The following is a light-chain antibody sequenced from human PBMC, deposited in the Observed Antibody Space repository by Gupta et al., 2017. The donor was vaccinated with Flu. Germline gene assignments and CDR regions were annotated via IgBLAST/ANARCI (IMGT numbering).Light chain of an antibody. J-gene: IGKJ2*01. V-gene: IGKV3-20*01. CDR1: QRVAGNS. CDR3: QQDGSSSYT. Sequence: IVLTQSPGTLSLSPGDIASLSCRASQRVAGNSLAWYQQKPGQAPRLLIYGASSRATGTPDRFSGSGSGTDFTLTISRVEPEDFAVYYCQQDGSSSYTFGQGTKLDFK. CDR2: GAS.